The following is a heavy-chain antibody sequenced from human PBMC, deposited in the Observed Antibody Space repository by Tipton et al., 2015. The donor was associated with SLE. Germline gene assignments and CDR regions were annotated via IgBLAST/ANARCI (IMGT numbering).Heavy chain of an antibody. Sequence: TLSLTCTVSGGSISSSSYYWGWIRQPPGKGLEWVGSIYYSGSTYYNPSLKSRVPISVDTSKNQFSLKLSSVTAADTAVYYCARHGAGSGYLDYWGQGTLVTVSS. CDR1: GGSISSSSYY. V-gene: IGHV4-39*07. D-gene: IGHD3-3*01. J-gene: IGHJ4*02. CDR2: IYYSGST. CDR3: ARHGAGSGYLDY.